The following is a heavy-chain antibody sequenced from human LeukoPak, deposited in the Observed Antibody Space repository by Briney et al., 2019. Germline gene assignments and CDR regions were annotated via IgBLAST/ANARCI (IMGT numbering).Heavy chain of an antibody. D-gene: IGHD1-14*01. Sequence: ASLKVSCKASCYTFTSYGISWVRQAPEQGLEFMGRINPDTGGTDYAQKFQGRITRTRNTSITTAYMELSRLTSDDTAMYYCATVPPSITAVGNWLDPWGQGDLVTVSS. CDR2: INPDTGGT. J-gene: IGHJ5*02. V-gene: IGHV1-2*01. CDR3: ATVPPSITAVGNWLDP. CDR1: CYTFTSYG.